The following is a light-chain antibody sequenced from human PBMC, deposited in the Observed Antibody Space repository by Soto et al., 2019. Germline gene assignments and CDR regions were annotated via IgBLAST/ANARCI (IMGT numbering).Light chain of an antibody. CDR3: QKYNSVWT. CDR1: QGISSY. Sequence: DIQLTQSPSFLSASVGDRVTITCLASQGISSYLAWYQQKPGKAPKLLIYAASTLQSGVPSRFSGSGSGTEFTLTISSLQPEDVATYYCQKYNSVWTFGQGTKVDIK. J-gene: IGKJ1*01. V-gene: IGKV1-9*01. CDR2: AAS.